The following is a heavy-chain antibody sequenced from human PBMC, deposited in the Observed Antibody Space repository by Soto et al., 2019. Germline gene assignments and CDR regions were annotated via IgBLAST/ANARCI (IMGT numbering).Heavy chain of an antibody. J-gene: IGHJ4*02. D-gene: IGHD1-1*01. CDR3: ARSRYNPYFDY. V-gene: IGHV1-46*01. CDR2: IHPSGGTT. Sequence: QVQLVQSGAEVKKPGASVKVSCKASGYTFTNYYMHWVRQAPGQGLEWMGIIHPSGGTTVYAQKFQGRVTMTRDTSTSTDYMELTSLRSGDTAVYYCARSRYNPYFDYWGQGTLVTVSS. CDR1: GYTFTNYY.